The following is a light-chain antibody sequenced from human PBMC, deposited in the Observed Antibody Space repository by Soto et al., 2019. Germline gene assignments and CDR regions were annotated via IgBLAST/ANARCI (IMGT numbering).Light chain of an antibody. Sequence: QSVLTQPASVSGSPGQSITISCTRTNSDLGSFNFVSWYQQHPGKAPKVIIYEVAKRPSGISDRFSGSKSGNTASLTISGLQVEDEADYYCCSDASISTYFFGTGTKVTVL. CDR2: EVA. CDR3: CSDASISTYF. V-gene: IGLV2-23*02. CDR1: NSDLGSFNF. J-gene: IGLJ1*01.